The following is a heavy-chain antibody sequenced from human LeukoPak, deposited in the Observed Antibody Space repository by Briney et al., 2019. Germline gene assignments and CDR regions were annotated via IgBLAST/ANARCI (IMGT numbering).Heavy chain of an antibody. Sequence: PGGSVTLSCAASGFTFSSYEMNWVRQAPGQGLELVSYISSSGSTIYYADSVQGRVTISRDNAKNSLYLQMNSLRAEDTAVDYCARSGAVAGTDSFDYWGQGTLVTVSS. D-gene: IGHD6-19*01. CDR2: ISSSGSTI. J-gene: IGHJ4*02. V-gene: IGHV3-48*03. CDR3: ARSGAVAGTDSFDY. CDR1: GFTFSSYE.